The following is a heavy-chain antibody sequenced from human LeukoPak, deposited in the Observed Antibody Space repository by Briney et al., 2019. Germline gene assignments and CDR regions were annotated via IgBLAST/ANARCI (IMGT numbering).Heavy chain of an antibody. V-gene: IGHV3-7*01. CDR1: GFTFTNYW. J-gene: IGHJ4*02. CDR3: ARERKYDSNFDY. D-gene: IGHD1-1*01. CDR2: IKQDRSEK. Sequence: PGGSLRLSCAASGFTFTNYWMSWVRQAPGKGLELVANIKQDRSEKYYVDSVKGRFTISRDNAKNTLYLQMNSLRAEDTAVYYCARERKYDSNFDYWGQGTLVTVSS.